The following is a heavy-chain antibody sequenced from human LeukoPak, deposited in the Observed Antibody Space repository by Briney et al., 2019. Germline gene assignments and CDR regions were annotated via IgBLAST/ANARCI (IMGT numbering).Heavy chain of an antibody. V-gene: IGHV3-7*05. CDR3: SRVGPHAVDI. Sequence: GGSLTLPCAPSGFTFSGSPMTWVRQAPGKGLEWVASIKHIGGEKKYVGSVKGRFTISRDNAKNSLYLQMDSLRAEDTAVYYCSRVGPHAVDIWGQGTTVTVSS. CDR2: IKHIGGEK. J-gene: IGHJ3*02. CDR1: GFTFSGSP.